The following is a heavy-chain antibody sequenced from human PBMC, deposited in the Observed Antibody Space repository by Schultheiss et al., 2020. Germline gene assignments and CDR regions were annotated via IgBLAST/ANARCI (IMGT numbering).Heavy chain of an antibody. V-gene: IGHV3-23*01. CDR1: GFTFSSYA. J-gene: IGHJ6*02. Sequence: GGSLRLSCAASGFTFSSYAMSWVRQAPGKGLEWVSAISGSGGSTYYADSVKGRFTISRDNSKNTLYLQMNSLRAEDTAIYYCARDFMSSPYGMDVWGQGTTVTVSS. D-gene: IGHD3-16*01. CDR2: ISGSGGST. CDR3: ARDFMSSPYGMDV.